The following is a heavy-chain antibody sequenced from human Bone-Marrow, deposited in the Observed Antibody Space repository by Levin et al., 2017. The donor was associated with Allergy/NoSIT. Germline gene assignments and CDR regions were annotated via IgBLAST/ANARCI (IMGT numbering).Heavy chain of an antibody. CDR3: ARDLPSYCGGDCYPYYDYYGMDV. CDR1: GFTFSSYS. D-gene: IGHD2-21*02. V-gene: IGHV3-21*01. CDR2: ISSSSSYI. Sequence: GESLKISCAASGFTFSSYSMNWVRQAPGKGLEWVSSISSSSSYIYYADSVKGRFTISRDNAKNSLYLQMNSLRAEDTAVYYCARDLPSYCGGDCYPYYDYYGMDVWGQGTTVTVSS. J-gene: IGHJ6*02.